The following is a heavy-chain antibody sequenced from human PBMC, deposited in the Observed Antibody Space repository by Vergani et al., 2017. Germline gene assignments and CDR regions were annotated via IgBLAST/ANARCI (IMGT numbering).Heavy chain of an antibody. D-gene: IGHD4-23*01. V-gene: IGHV4-34*01. CDR2: INHSGST. CDR3: ARGRDGGIPNYYYYMDV. J-gene: IGHJ6*03. CDR1: GGSFSGYY. Sequence: QVQLQQWGAGLLKPSEILSLICAVYGGSFSGYYWSWIRQPPGKGPEWNGEINHSGSTNYNPSLKSRGTISVDTAKNQVSLKMSSVTAADTAVYYCARGRDGGIPNYYYYMDVWGKGTTVTVSS.